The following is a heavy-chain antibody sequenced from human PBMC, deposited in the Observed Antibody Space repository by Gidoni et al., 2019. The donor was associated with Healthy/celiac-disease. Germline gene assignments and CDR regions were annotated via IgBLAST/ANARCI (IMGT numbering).Heavy chain of an antibody. Sequence: EVQLVESGGGLAQPGGSLKLSCAASGFTFSGSAMHWVRQASGKGLEWVGRIRSKANSYATAYAASVKGRFTISRDDSKNTAYLQMNSLKTEDTAVYYCTTTNYGERVYWGQGTLVTVSS. CDR1: GFTFSGSA. V-gene: IGHV3-73*01. CDR3: TTTNYGERVY. J-gene: IGHJ4*02. D-gene: IGHD4-17*01. CDR2: IRSKANSYAT.